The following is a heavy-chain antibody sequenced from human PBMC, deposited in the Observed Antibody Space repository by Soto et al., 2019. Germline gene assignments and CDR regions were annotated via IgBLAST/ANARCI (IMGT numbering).Heavy chain of an antibody. J-gene: IGHJ3*02. V-gene: IGHV1-69*04. Sequence: SVKVSCKASGGTFSSYTISWVRQAPGQGLEWMGRIIPILGIANYAQKFQGRVTITADKSTSTAYMELSSLRSEDTAVYYCAREDTAMASDAFDIWGQGTMVTVSS. CDR3: AREDTAMASDAFDI. CDR2: IIPILGIA. CDR1: GGTFSSYT. D-gene: IGHD5-18*01.